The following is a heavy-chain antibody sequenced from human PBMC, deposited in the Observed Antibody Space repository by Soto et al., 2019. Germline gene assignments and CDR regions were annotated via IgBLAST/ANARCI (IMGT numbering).Heavy chain of an antibody. CDR1: GYRFTSYW. J-gene: IGHJ5*02. CDR2: FFPSDSDT. V-gene: IGHV5-51*01. Sequence: GESLKISCRTSGYRFTSYWIAWVRQMPGKGLEWMGIFFPSDSDTRYSPSFQGQVTISADRSTSTVFLQWASLKASDTAVYFCARKDKSGYFNWFDPWGQDTLVTVSS. D-gene: IGHD3-22*01. CDR3: ARKDKSGYFNWFDP.